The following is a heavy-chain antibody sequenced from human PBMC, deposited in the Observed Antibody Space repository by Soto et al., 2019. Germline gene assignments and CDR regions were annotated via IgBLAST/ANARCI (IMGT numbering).Heavy chain of an antibody. D-gene: IGHD4-17*01. J-gene: IGHJ3*01. CDR1: GFTFSTYA. CDR3: AHPRGYGVFDAYDF. V-gene: IGHV3-23*01. Sequence: EVQLLESGGGLVQPGGSLRLSCAASGFTFSTYAMSWVRQAPGKGLEWVSAISGSGSDTYHADSVKGRFTISRDNSISTLYVQMNSLRTEDTAVYYCAHPRGYGVFDAYDFWGQGAMVTVSS. CDR2: ISGSGSDT.